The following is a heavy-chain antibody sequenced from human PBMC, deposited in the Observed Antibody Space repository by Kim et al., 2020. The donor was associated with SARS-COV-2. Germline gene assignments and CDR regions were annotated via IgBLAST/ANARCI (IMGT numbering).Heavy chain of an antibody. CDR3: ARVLTSGWSYFDY. Sequence: GGSLRLSCAASGFTFSSYAMNWVRQAPGKGLEWVSAISSSGSNIYYADSVKGRFTISRDNAKHTLYLQMNSLRAEDTAVYYCARVLTSGWSYFDYWGQGTLVTVSS. D-gene: IGHD6-19*01. CDR1: GFTFSSYA. J-gene: IGHJ4*02. CDR2: ISSSGSNI. V-gene: IGHV3-21*04.